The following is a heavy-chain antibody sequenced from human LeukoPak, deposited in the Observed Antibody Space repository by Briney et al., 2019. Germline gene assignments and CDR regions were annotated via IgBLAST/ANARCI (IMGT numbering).Heavy chain of an antibody. J-gene: IGHJ4*02. CDR1: GYTFTTYG. Sequence: ASVKVSCKTSGYTFTTYGVSWVRQAPGQGLEWMGWVSGYTGNTNYAEGFQGRVTMTIDTSTSTIYMELTSLRSDDTAVYYCARGELSASLYYFDFWGQGTLVTVS. D-gene: IGHD1-7*01. CDR2: VSGYTGNT. CDR3: ARGELSASLYYFDF. V-gene: IGHV1-18*01.